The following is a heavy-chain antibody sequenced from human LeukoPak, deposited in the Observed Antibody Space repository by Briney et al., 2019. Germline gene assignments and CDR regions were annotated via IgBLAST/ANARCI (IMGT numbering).Heavy chain of an antibody. J-gene: IGHJ5*02. CDR1: GGSFSGYY. CDR2: IYYSGST. V-gene: IGHV4-31*11. D-gene: IGHD4-23*01. CDR3: ARALYGGNSDARWFDP. Sequence: PSETLSLTCAVYGGSFSGYYWSWIRQHPGKGLEWIGYIYYSGSTYYNPSLKSRVTISVDTSKNQFSLKLSSVTAADTAVYYCARALYGGNSDARWFDPWGQGTLVTVSS.